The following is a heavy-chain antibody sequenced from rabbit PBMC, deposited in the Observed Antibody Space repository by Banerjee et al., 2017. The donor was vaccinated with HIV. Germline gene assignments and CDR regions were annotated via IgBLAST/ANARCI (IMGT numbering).Heavy chain of an antibody. CDR2: IYTNNGGT. V-gene: IGHV1S43*01. Sequence: QEQLEESGGGLVKPGGTLTLTCKASGIDFSSGYDMCWVRQAPGKRPEWIACIYTNNGGTWYASWVNGRFSISRSTSLNTVDLKMTSLTAADTATYFCARSASFNAGPYYFKLWGPGTLVTVS. CDR1: GIDFSSGYD. D-gene: IGHD4-2*01. J-gene: IGHJ4*01. CDR3: ARSASFNAGPYYFKL.